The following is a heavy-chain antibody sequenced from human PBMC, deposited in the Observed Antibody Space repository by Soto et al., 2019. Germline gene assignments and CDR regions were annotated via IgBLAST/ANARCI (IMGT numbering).Heavy chain of an antibody. CDR3: ARDLTVVLMVYAIPYYYYGMDV. Sequence: GGSLRLSCAASGFTFSSYSMNWVRQAPGKGLEWVSYISSSSSTINYADSVKGRFTISRDNAKNSLYLQMNSLRAEDTVVYYCARDLTVVLMVYAIPYYYYGMDVWGQGTTVTVSS. D-gene: IGHD2-8*01. V-gene: IGHV3-48*04. CDR1: GFTFSSYS. CDR2: ISSSSSTI. J-gene: IGHJ6*02.